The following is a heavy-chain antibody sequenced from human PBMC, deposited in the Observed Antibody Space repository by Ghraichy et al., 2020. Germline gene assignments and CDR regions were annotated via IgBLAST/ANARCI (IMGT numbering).Heavy chain of an antibody. CDR1: GFTFDDYT. V-gene: IGHV3-43*01. J-gene: IGHJ4*02. D-gene: IGHD5-24*01. Sequence: GGSLRLSCAASGFTFDDYTMHWVRQAPGKGLEWVSLISWDGGSTYYADSVKGRFTISRDNSKNSLYLQMNSLRTEDTALYYCAKGEEGDGYNCDYWGQGTLVTVSS. CDR2: ISWDGGST. CDR3: AKGEEGDGYNCDY.